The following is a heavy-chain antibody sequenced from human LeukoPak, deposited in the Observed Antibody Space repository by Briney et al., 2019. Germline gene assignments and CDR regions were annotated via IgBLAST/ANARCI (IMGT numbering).Heavy chain of an antibody. Sequence: GESLKISCKGAGYSFTSYRIGWVRQMPGKGLEWMGIIYPGDSDTRYSPSFQGQVTISADKSISTAYQQWSSLKASDTAIYYCARLWGYSYGSVDWFDPWGQGTLVTVSS. CDR2: IYPGDSDT. J-gene: IGHJ5*02. D-gene: IGHD5-18*01. CDR1: GYSFTSYR. CDR3: ARLWGYSYGSVDWFDP. V-gene: IGHV5-51*01.